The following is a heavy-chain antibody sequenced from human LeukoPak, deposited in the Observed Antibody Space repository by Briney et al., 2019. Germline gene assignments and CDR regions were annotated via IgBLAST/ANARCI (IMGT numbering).Heavy chain of an antibody. Sequence: GESLKISCKGSGYSFASYWIAWVRQMPGKGREWMWVIYPGNSDITYSPSFQGQVTISADKSVSTAYLHWSSLKASDTAIYYCARHLSSITSCPNYWGQGTLVTVSS. V-gene: IGHV5-51*01. J-gene: IGHJ4*02. CDR3: ARHLSSITSCPNY. D-gene: IGHD2-2*01. CDR2: IYPGNSDI. CDR1: GYSFASYW.